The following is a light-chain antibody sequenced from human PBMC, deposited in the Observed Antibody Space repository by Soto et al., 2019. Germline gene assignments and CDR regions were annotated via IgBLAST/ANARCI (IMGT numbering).Light chain of an antibody. CDR2: EIS. Sequence: QSALTQPASVSGSPGQSITISCTGTSSDVGGYNYVYWYQQHPGKAPKLMIYEISNRPSGVSDRFSGSKSATTASLAITGLQAEDEADYLCHSYESTSTGCVFGTGTKLTVL. J-gene: IGLJ1*01. CDR1: SSDVGGYNY. V-gene: IGLV2-14*01. CDR3: HSYESTSTGCV.